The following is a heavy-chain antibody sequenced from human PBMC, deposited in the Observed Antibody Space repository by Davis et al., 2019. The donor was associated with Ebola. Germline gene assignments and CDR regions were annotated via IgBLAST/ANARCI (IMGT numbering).Heavy chain of an antibody. J-gene: IGHJ6*02. Sequence: ASVKVSCKASGYTFTSYYMHWVRQAPGQGLEWMGIINPSGGSRTYAQKFQGRVTMTRDTSASTVYMELSSLRSEDTAIYYCAKGSLYGSRSITAGMDVWGQGTTVTVSS. CDR3: AKGSLYGSRSITAGMDV. CDR2: INPSGGSR. V-gene: IGHV1-46*01. CDR1: GYTFTSYY. D-gene: IGHD4-17*01.